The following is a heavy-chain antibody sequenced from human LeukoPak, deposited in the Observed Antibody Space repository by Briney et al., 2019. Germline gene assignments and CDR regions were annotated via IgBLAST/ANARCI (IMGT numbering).Heavy chain of an antibody. J-gene: IGHJ4*02. Sequence: SENLSLTCAVYGVSFSGYYWSWIRQPPGKGLEWIGEINHSGSTNYNPSLKSRVTISVDTSKNQFSLKLNSATAADTAVYYCARHGGAYSFDLWGQGTLVTVSS. CDR3: ARHGGAYSFDL. CDR1: GVSFSGYY. D-gene: IGHD3-16*01. CDR2: INHSGST. V-gene: IGHV4-34*01.